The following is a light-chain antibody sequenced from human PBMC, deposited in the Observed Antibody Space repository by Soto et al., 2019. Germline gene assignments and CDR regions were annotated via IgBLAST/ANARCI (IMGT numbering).Light chain of an antibody. J-gene: IGKJ1*01. Sequence: DIVLTQSPDTLSLSPGEGASLSCRASQSVHTFLAWYQQKPGQAPRLLIYGASTRATGVPARFSGSGSGTDFTLTISSLEPEDFAVYYCHQRSNWPPDTFGQGTKVDIK. CDR3: HQRSNWPPDT. V-gene: IGKV3-11*01. CDR1: QSVHTF. CDR2: GAS.